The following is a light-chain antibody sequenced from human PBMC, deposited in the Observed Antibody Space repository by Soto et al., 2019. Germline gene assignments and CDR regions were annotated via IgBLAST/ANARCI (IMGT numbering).Light chain of an antibody. CDR3: QTWGTDIVV. Sequence: QLVLTQSPSASASLGASVKLTCTLSSGHSRYAIAWHQQQPEKGPRYLMKLNSAGSHSKGDGIPDRFSGSSSGAERYLTISSLQSEDEADYYCQTWGTDIVVFGGGTKLTVL. CDR2: LNSAGSH. J-gene: IGLJ2*01. CDR1: SGHSRYA. V-gene: IGLV4-69*01.